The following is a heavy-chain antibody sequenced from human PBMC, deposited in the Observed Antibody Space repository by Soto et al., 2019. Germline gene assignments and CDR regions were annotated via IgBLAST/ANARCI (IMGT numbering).Heavy chain of an antibody. V-gene: IGHV3-74*01. Sequence: GGSLRLSCAASGFTFSNHWMSWGRQAPGKGLEWVSRISNDGNTINYADSVKGRFTISRDNAKDTLYLQMSSLRADDTAVYYCYASGTLGYWGQGTLVTVSS. D-gene: IGHD3-10*01. CDR3: YASGTLGY. J-gene: IGHJ1*01. CDR1: GFTFSNHW. CDR2: ISNDGNTI.